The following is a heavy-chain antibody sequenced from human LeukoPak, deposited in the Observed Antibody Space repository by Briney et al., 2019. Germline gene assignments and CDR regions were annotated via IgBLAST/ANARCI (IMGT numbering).Heavy chain of an antibody. CDR2: ISGSGGST. J-gene: IGHJ3*02. CDR1: RFTFSSFA. Sequence: GGSLRLSCAASRFTFSSFAMTWVRQAPGKGLEWVSFISGSGGSTYYADSVKGRFTISRDNSKNTLYLQMNSLRVEDTALYYCAKVAVVTPGDAFEIWGQGTMVTVSS. V-gene: IGHV3-23*01. CDR3: AKVAVVTPGDAFEI. D-gene: IGHD4-23*01.